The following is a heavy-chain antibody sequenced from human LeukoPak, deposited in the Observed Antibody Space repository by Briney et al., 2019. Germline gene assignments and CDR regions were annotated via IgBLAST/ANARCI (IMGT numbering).Heavy chain of an antibody. CDR3: AAHSRRWLQLYAFDI. D-gene: IGHD5-24*01. Sequence: SQTLSLTCTVSGGSISSGGYYWSWIRQHPGKGLEWIGYIYYSGSTYYNPSLKSRVTISVDTSKNQFSLKLSSVTAAGTAVYYCAAHSRRWLQLYAFDIWGQGTMVTVSS. CDR2: IYYSGST. J-gene: IGHJ3*02. V-gene: IGHV4-31*03. CDR1: GGSISSGGYY.